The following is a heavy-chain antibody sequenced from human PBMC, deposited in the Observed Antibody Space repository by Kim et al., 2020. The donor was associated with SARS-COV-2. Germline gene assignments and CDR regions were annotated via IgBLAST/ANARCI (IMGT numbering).Heavy chain of an antibody. J-gene: IGHJ6*03. V-gene: IGHV7-4-1*02. CDR1: GYTFTSYA. CDR2: INTNTGNP. Sequence: ASVKVSCKASGYTFTSYAMNWVRQAPGQGLEWMGWINTNTGNPTYAQGFTGRFVFSLDTSVSTAYLQISSLKAEDTAVYYCARSEEYSSSWYGGAYYYYYYMDVWGKGTTVTVSS. D-gene: IGHD6-13*01. CDR3: ARSEEYSSSWYGGAYYYYYYMDV.